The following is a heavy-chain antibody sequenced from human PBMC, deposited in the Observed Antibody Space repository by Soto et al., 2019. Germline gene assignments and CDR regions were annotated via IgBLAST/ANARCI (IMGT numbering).Heavy chain of an antibody. CDR3: ARDLLEESDPFYYYYGMDV. D-gene: IGHD3-10*01. Sequence: SETLSLTCTVSGGSISSYYWSWIRQPPGKGLEWIGYIYYSGSTNYNPSLKSRVTISVDTSKNQFSLKLSSVTAADTAVYYCARDLLEESDPFYYYYGMDVWGQGTTVTVSS. CDR1: GGSISSYY. J-gene: IGHJ6*02. CDR2: IYYSGST. V-gene: IGHV4-59*01.